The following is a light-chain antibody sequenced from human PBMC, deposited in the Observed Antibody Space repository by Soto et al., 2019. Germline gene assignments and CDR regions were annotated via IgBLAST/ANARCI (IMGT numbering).Light chain of an antibody. V-gene: IGLV1-44*01. CDR3: AAWDDSLNGVV. CDR2: SNN. Sequence: QSVLTQPPSASGTPGQRVTISCSGSSSNIGSNTVNWYQQLPGTAPKLLIYSNNQRPSGVPDRFSGSKSGTSASLAISGLHSEDEADSYCAAWDDSLNGVVFGGGTKLTVL. J-gene: IGLJ2*01. CDR1: SSNIGSNT.